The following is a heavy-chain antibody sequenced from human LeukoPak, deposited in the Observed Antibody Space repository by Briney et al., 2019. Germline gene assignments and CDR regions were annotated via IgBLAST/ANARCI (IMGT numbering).Heavy chain of an antibody. V-gene: IGHV1-8*01. J-gene: IGHJ6*03. Sequence: GASVKVSCKASGYTFTSYDINWVRPATGQGLEWMGWMNPNSGNTGYAQKFQGRVTMTRDTSISTAYMELSRLRSDDTAVYYCARVLFMSSYMDVWGKGTTVTVSS. CDR3: ARVLFMSSYMDV. CDR1: GYTFTSYD. CDR2: MNPNSGNT. D-gene: IGHD3-16*01.